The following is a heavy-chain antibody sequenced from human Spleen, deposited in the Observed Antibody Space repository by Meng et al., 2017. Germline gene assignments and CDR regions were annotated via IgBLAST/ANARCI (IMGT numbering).Heavy chain of an antibody. V-gene: IGHV3-15*01. CDR1: GFTFTNAW. CDR2: INTKTDGGTT. CDR3: TTDLPFTEGGVITT. J-gene: IGHJ5*02. Sequence: GESLKISCAASGFTFTNAWMTWVRQAPGKGLEWVGRINTKTDGGTTDYAAPVKGRFSISRDDSKNTLYLQMNSLKTEDTAVYYCTTDLPFTEGGVITTWGQGTLVTVSS. D-gene: IGHD3-16*02.